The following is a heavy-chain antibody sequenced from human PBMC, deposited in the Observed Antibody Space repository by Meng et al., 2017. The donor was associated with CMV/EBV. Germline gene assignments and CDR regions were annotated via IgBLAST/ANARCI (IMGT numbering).Heavy chain of an antibody. CDR2: IGTAGDT. CDR1: GFTFSSYD. J-gene: IGHJ4*02. CDR3: ARSNWSYFDY. D-gene: IGHD1-20*01. V-gene: IGHV3-13*01. Sequence: GESLKISCAASGFTFSSYDMHWVRQATGKGLEWVSAIGTAGDTYYPGSVKGRFTISRENAKNSLYLQMNSLRAGDTAVYYCARSNWSYFDYWGQGTLVTVSS.